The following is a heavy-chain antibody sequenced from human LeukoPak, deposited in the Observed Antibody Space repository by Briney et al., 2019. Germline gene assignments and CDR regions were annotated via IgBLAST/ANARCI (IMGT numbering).Heavy chain of an antibody. J-gene: IGHJ4*02. CDR3: ARGLPLGYCTYGVCYPPKHFDF. CDR1: GYSFTSYD. D-gene: IGHD2-8*01. Sequence: ASVKVSCNASGYSFTSYDINWVRQAPGQGLEWMGWVNPKSGNTGYKQKFQARVTITRDTSISAAYMGLSSLTSDDTAVYFCARGLPLGYCTYGVCYPPKHFDFWGQGTLVTVSS. V-gene: IGHV1-8*03. CDR2: VNPKSGNT.